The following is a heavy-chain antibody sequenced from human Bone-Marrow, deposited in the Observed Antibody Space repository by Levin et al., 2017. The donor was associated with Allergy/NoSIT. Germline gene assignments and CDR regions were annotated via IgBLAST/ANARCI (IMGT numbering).Heavy chain of an antibody. D-gene: IGHD2-8*01. J-gene: IGHJ6*02. Sequence: GGSLRLSCAASGSSFTRYWMHWVRQAPGKGLVWVSRINLDGTSSIYADFVKGRFTISRDNAKNTLYMQMNSLTVEDTGVYYCATNLVLMGDHYHYGLDVWGQGTTVTVSS. CDR1: GSSFTRYW. V-gene: IGHV3-74*01. CDR2: INLDGTSS. CDR3: ATNLVLMGDHYHYGLDV.